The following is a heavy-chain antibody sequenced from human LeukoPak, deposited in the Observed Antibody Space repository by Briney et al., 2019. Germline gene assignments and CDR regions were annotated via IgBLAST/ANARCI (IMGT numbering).Heavy chain of an antibody. D-gene: IGHD6-19*01. CDR1: GGSFSGYY. J-gene: IGHJ3*02. CDR2: INHSGST. CDR3: ARGYPSIAVAGTGGGAFDI. Sequence: SETLSLTCAVYGGSFSGYYWSWIRQPPGKGLEWIGEINHSGSTNYNPSLKSRVTISVDTSKNQFSLKLSSVTAADTAVYYRARGYPSIAVAGTGGGAFDIWGQGTMVTVSS. V-gene: IGHV4-34*01.